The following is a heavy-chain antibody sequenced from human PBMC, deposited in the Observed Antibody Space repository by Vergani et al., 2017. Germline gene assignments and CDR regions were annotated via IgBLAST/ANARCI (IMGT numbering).Heavy chain of an antibody. D-gene: IGHD3-22*01. CDR1: GGSISSGSYY. J-gene: IGHJ4*02. CDR2: IYTSGST. V-gene: IGHV4-61*02. CDR3: ARMRGYYDSSGYYHYHYFDY. Sequence: QVQLQESGPGLVKPSQTLSLTCTVSGGSISSGSYYWSWIRQPAGKGLEWIGRIYTSGSTNYNPSLKSRVTISVDTSKNQFSLKLSSVTAADTAVYYCARMRGYYDSSGYYHYHYFDYWGQGTLVTVSS.